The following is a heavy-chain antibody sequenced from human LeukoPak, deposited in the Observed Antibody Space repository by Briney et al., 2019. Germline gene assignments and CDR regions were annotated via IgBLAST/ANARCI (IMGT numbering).Heavy chain of an antibody. V-gene: IGHV4-34*01. D-gene: IGHD6-13*01. Sequence: SETLSLTCGVHGGSFNDYSWTWVRQSPGKGLEWIGEINHSGSTTYNPSLRSRFTMSVDASKNQFSLRLSSVTAADTAVYYCARLGLYTSSWYRYYYFDYWGQGTLVTVSS. CDR2: INHSGST. J-gene: IGHJ4*02. CDR3: ARLGLYTSSWYRYYYFDY. CDR1: GGSFNDYS.